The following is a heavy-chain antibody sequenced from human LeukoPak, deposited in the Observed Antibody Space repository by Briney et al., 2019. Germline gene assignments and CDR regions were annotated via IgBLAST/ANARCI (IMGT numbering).Heavy chain of an antibody. CDR3: ARAEGSGSGAYTLDY. Sequence: KPSETLSLTCTVSGGSTINYFRSWIRQPAGKGLEWIGHIYSSGTTHYNPSLNNRVTISLDTSKSQFSLHLNSVTAADTAVYYCARAEGSGSGAYTLDYWGQGILATVSS. V-gene: IGHV4-4*07. D-gene: IGHD3-10*01. J-gene: IGHJ4*02. CDR2: IYSSGTT. CDR1: GGSTINYF.